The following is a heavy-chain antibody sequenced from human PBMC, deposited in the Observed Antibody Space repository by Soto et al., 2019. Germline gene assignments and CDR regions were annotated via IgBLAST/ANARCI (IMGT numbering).Heavy chain of an antibody. CDR2: ISVSTSIT. J-gene: IGHJ4*02. CDR1: EFTFSNYA. V-gene: IGHV3-23*01. D-gene: IGHD3-22*01. Sequence: GGSLRLSCAASEFTFSNYAMNWVRLAPGKGLEWVSTISVSTSITYYADSVKGRFTISRDNSKNTLYLQMSSLRADDTAVYYCAKHHGGDYDSSLDDWGQGSSVTVSS. CDR3: AKHHGGDYDSSLDD.